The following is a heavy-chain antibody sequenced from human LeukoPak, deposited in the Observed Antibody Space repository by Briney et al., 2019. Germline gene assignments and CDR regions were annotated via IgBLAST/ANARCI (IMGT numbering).Heavy chain of an antibody. J-gene: IGHJ4*02. CDR1: GFAFSDYY. D-gene: IGHD6-13*01. CDR2: ISSSGSTI. V-gene: IGHV3-11*04. Sequence: PGGSLRLSCAASGFAFSDYYMSWIRQAPGKGLEWVSYISSSGSTIYYADSVKGRFTISRDNAKNSLYLQMNSLRAEDTAVYYCAPLTGYSSSWALDYWGQGTLVTVSS. CDR3: APLTGYSSSWALDY.